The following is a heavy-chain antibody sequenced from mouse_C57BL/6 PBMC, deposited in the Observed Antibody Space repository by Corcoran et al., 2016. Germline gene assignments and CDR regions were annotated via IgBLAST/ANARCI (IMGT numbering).Heavy chain of an antibody. CDR2: IDPEDGDT. D-gene: IGHD1-1*01. CDR3: TTPVYGSSPYYAMDY. V-gene: IGHV14-1*01. CDR1: GFNIGDYY. J-gene: IGHJ4*01. Sequence: EVQLQQSGAELVRPGSSVKLSCTASGFNIGDYYLHCVKQGPEQGLEWIGRIDPEDGDTEYATKFQGTATMTADTSSNTAYLQISSLTSEDTAVYYGTTPVYGSSPYYAMDYWGQGTSVTVSS.